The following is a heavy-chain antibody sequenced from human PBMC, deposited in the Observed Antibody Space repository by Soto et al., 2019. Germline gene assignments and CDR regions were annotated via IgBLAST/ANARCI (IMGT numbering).Heavy chain of an antibody. CDR3: ARDPGVIFIRGSSCFDY. D-gene: IGHD6-13*01. Sequence: QVQLVESGGGVVQPGRSLRLSCAASGFTFSSYAMHWVRQAPGKGLEWVAVISYDGSNKYYADSVKGRFTISRDNSKNTLYLQMNSLSAEDTAVYYCARDPGVIFIRGSSCFDYWGQGTLVTVSS. CDR2: ISYDGSNK. J-gene: IGHJ4*02. CDR1: GFTFSSYA. V-gene: IGHV3-30-3*01.